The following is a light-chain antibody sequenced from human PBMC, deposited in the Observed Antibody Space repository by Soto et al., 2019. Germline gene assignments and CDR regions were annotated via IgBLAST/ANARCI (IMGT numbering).Light chain of an antibody. J-gene: IGKJ5*01. CDR1: QSVSSSY. Sequence: SPAPRSLSPGEIAPLTCRSSQSVSSSYLAWYQQKPGQAPRLLIYGASSRATGTPDRFSGSGSGTDFTLTISRLEPEDFAVYCCQQDGRFPLRFGQGTRLDIK. CDR2: GAS. V-gene: IGKV3-20*01. CDR3: QQDGRFPLR.